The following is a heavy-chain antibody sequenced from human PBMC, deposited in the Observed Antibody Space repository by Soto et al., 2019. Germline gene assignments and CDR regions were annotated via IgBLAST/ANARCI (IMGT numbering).Heavy chain of an antibody. J-gene: IGHJ4*02. Sequence: SETLSLTCTVSGGSISSYYWSWIRQPPGKGLEWIGYIYYSGSTNYNPSLKSRVTISVDTSKNQFSLKLSSVTAADTAVYYCARLSSNYYGSGSPSGHFDYWGQGTLVTVSS. CDR1: GGSISSYY. CDR3: ARLSSNYYGSGSPSGHFDY. V-gene: IGHV4-59*01. CDR2: IYYSGST. D-gene: IGHD3-10*01.